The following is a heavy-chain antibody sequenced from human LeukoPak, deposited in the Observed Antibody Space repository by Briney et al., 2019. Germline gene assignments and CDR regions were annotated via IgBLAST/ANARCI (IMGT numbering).Heavy chain of an antibody. V-gene: IGHV1-8*01. CDR1: GYTFTSYD. J-gene: IGHJ4*02. D-gene: IGHD3-22*01. Sequence: EASVKVSCKASGYTFTSYDINWVRQATGQGLEWMGWVNPNTGNTGYAQKFQGRVTMTTDTSTSTAYMELRSLRSDDTAVYYCARDSGYDSSGYYVYWGQGTLVTVSS. CDR3: ARDSGYDSSGYYVY. CDR2: VNPNTGNT.